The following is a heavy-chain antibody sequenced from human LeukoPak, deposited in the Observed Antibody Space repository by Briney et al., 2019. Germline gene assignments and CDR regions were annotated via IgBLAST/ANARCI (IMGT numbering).Heavy chain of an antibody. CDR2: ISSSSGYI. J-gene: IGHJ4*02. Sequence: PGGSLRLSCAASGFTFINYAMSWVRQAPGKGLEWVSSISSSSGYIYYADSVKGRFTISRDNAKNSLYLQMNSLTAEDTAVYYCARLLYSSRLFDYWGQGTLVTVSS. CDR3: ARLLYSSRLFDY. D-gene: IGHD6-13*01. V-gene: IGHV3-21*01. CDR1: GFTFINYA.